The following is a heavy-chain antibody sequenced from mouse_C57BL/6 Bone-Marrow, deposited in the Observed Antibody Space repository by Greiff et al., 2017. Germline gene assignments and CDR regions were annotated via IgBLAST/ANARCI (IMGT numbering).Heavy chain of an antibody. CDR1: GYNFTSYW. V-gene: IGHV1-69*01. J-gene: IGHJ1*03. D-gene: IGHD1-1*01. Sequence: QVQLQQSGAELVMPGASVKLSCKASGYNFTSYWMHWVKQRPGQGLEWIGEIDPSDSYTTYNQKFKGKSTLTVDKSSSTAYMQLSRLTSEDSAVYYCAREDGYYYGSSYDWYFDVWGTGTTVTGSS. CDR3: AREDGYYYGSSYDWYFDV. CDR2: IDPSDSYT.